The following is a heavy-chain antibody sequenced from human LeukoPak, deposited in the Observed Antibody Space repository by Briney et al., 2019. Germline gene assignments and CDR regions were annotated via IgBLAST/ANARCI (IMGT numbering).Heavy chain of an antibody. Sequence: PGGSLRLSCAVSGFSFRSYAMTWVRQAPGKGLEWVSAISGGGGSTYYADSVKGRFTISRDNSKDTLYLQMNSLGAEDTAVYYCANAASFGVVPFDYWGQGTLVTVSS. CDR3: ANAASFGVVPFDY. D-gene: IGHD3-3*01. CDR1: GFSFRSYA. J-gene: IGHJ4*02. V-gene: IGHV3-23*01. CDR2: ISGGGGST.